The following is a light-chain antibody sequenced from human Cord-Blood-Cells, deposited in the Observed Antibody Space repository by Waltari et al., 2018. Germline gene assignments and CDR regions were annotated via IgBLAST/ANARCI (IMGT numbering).Light chain of an antibody. CDR3: AAWDDSLNGWV. J-gene: IGLJ3*02. CDR1: SSHIGSNT. V-gene: IGLV1-44*01. CDR2: SNN. Sequence: QPVLTQPPSASGTPGQRVTISCSGSSSHIGSNTVNWYKQLPGTAPKLLLYSNNQRPSGVPDRFSGSKSGTSASLAISGLQSEDEADYYCAAWDDSLNGWVFGGGTKLTVL.